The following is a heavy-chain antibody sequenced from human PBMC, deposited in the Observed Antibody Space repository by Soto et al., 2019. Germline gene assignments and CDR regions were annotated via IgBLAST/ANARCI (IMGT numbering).Heavy chain of an antibody. V-gene: IGHV5-51*03. CDR3: ARRGGADFLGWDFADY. CDR1: GYSFTSYW. CDR2: IYPGDSDT. J-gene: IGHJ4*02. Sequence: EVQLVQSGAEVKKPGESLKISCKGSGYSFTSYWIGWVRQMPGKGLEWMGIIYPGDSDTRYSPSFQGQVTISADKSISTAYLQGSSLKASDTAMYYCARRGGADFLGWDFADYWGQGTLVTVSS. D-gene: IGHD1-26*01.